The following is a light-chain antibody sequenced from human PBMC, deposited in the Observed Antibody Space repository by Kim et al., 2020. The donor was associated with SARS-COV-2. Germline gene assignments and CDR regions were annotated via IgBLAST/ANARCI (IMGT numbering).Light chain of an antibody. CDR3: HVWDSISDQVV. Sequence: SYELTQPPSVSVAPAKTATITCTGVNIGGNSVHWYQQRPGQAPVLVIYDDSDRPSGIPQRFSGSNSGNTATLTISSVEAGDEADYYCHVWDSISDQVVFGGGTQLTVL. V-gene: IGLV3-21*03. CDR2: DDS. CDR1: NIGGNS. J-gene: IGLJ2*01.